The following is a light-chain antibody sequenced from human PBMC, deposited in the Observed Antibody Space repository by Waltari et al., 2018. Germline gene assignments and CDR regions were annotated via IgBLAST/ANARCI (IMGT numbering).Light chain of an antibody. V-gene: IGKV3-15*01. Sequence: EIVMTQSPATLSVSPGERATPSCRASQSVSTNLAWYQQKAGQAPRLLSYGASTRASDIPARFSGSGSGTEFTRNISSLQSEDFADYYCHQYDNWPPVTFGQGTRLEIK. J-gene: IGKJ5*01. CDR2: GAS. CDR1: QSVSTN. CDR3: HQYDNWPPVT.